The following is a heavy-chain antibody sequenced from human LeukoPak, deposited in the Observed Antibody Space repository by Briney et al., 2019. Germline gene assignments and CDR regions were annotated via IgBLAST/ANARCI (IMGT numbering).Heavy chain of an antibody. CDR2: INPSGGST. V-gene: IGHV1-46*01. Sequence: ASVKVSCKASGYTFTNYYIHWVRQAPGQGLEWMGIINPSGGSTSYAQKFQGRVTMTRDTSTSTVYMELSSLRSEDTAVYYCARVEYSYGYYFDYWGQGTLVTVSS. CDR1: GYTFTNYY. J-gene: IGHJ4*02. CDR3: ARVEYSYGYYFDY. D-gene: IGHD5-18*01.